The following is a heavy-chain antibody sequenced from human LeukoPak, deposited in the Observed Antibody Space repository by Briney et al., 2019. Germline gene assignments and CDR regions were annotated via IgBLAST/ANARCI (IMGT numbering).Heavy chain of an antibody. Sequence: GASVKVSCKASGGTFSSYAMNWVRQAPGQGLEWVARIIPLLGITNHAQKLQGRVTVTADTSTNTAYMELSSLISDDTAVYYCARARSRITFGGIRHAFYIWGQGTLVTVSS. D-gene: IGHD3-16*01. J-gene: IGHJ3*02. CDR1: GGTFSSYA. V-gene: IGHV1-69*04. CDR3: ARARSRITFGGIRHAFYI. CDR2: IIPLLGIT.